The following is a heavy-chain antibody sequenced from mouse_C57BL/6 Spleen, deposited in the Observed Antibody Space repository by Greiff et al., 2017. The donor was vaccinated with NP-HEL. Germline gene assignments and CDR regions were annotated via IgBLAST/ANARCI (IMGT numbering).Heavy chain of an antibody. CDR2: INPSNGGT. V-gene: IGHV1-53*01. D-gene: IGHD1-1*01. CDR3: ATLITTVRGFAY. J-gene: IGHJ3*01. CDR1: GYTFTSYW. Sequence: QVQLQQSGTELVKPGASVKLSCKASGYTFTSYWMHWVKQRPGQGLEWIGNINPSNGGTNYNEKFKSKATLTVDKSSSTAYMQLSSLTSEDSAVYYCATLITTVRGFAYWGQGTLVTVSA.